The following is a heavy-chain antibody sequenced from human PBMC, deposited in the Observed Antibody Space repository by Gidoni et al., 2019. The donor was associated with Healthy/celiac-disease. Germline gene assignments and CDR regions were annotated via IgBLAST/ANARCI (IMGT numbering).Heavy chain of an antibody. Sequence: QVQLVQSGAEVKKPGASVKVSCKASGYTFTGYYMHWVRQAPGQGLEWMGWINPNSGGTNYAQKFQGRVTMTRDTSISTAYMELSRLRSDDTAVYYCARGNPYYYDSSGYYYAGYFDYWGQGTLVTVSS. CDR2: INPNSGGT. D-gene: IGHD3-22*01. CDR1: GYTFTGYY. CDR3: ARGNPYYYDSSGYYYAGYFDY. V-gene: IGHV1-2*02. J-gene: IGHJ4*02.